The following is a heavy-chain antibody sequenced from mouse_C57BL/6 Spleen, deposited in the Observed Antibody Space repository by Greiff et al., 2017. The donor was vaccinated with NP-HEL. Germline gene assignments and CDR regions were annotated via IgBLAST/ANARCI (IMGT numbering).Heavy chain of an antibody. CDR1: GYAFSSSW. Sequence: QVQLKQSGPELVKPGASVKISCKASGYAFSSSWMNWVKQRPGKGLEWIGRIYPGDGDPNYNGKFKGKATLTADKSSSTAYMQLSSLTSEDSAVYFCARDDYYGSSYNWYFDVWGTGTTVTVSS. CDR2: IYPGDGDP. J-gene: IGHJ1*03. V-gene: IGHV1-82*01. D-gene: IGHD1-1*01. CDR3: ARDDYYGSSYNWYFDV.